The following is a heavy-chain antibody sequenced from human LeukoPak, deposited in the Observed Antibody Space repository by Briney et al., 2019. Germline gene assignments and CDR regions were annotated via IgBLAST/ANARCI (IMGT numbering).Heavy chain of an antibody. D-gene: IGHD2-21*02. J-gene: IGHJ4*02. CDR2: ISYDGSNK. V-gene: IGHV3-30*04. Sequence: GRSLRLSCAASGFTFSSYAMHWVRQAPGKGLEWVAVISYDGSNKYYADSVKGRFTISRDNSKNTLYLQMNSLRAEDTAVYYCARLVVVTAIPQVYFDYWGQGTLVTVSS. CDR1: GFTFSSYA. CDR3: ARLVVVTAIPQVYFDY.